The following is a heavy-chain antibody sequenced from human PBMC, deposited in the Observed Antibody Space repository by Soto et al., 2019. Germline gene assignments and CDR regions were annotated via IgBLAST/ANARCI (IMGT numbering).Heavy chain of an antibody. Sequence: GESLKISCSASGFTFSDYAVHWVRQAPGKGLEYVSAISSDGYNTYYADSVRGRFTVSRDNSRNTLFLQMSSLRPEDTAIYYCVKGGYCRAINCYAAFDMWGQGTMVTVSS. D-gene: IGHD2-2*01. CDR1: GFTFSDYA. CDR2: ISSDGYNT. J-gene: IGHJ3*02. V-gene: IGHV3-64D*08. CDR3: VKGGYCRAINCYAAFDM.